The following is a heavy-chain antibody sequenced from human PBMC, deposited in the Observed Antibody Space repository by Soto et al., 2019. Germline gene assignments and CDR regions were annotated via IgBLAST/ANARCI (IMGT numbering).Heavy chain of an antibody. J-gene: IGHJ6*02. D-gene: IGHD3-22*01. CDR2: INPSGGST. CDR1: KIKLPTT. CDR3: ARALYDTDSLPVGAKPRCYAMDV. V-gene: IGHV1-46*01. Sequence: RRVQLGAGGKKPGPPWRVPGRAPKIKLPTTCVTGGRQALGKGLGGMGIINPSGGSTNYARRFRGRVTMTRDTSTSTVYMELSSLRSEDTAVYYCARALYDTDSLPVGAKPRCYAMDVWGLGTTVTVSS.